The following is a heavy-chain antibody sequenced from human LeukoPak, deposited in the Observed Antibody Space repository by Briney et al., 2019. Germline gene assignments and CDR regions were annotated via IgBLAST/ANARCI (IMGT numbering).Heavy chain of an antibody. CDR3: ARALVVVPADYYYYGMDV. CDR1: GFTFSSYA. CDR2: ISYDGSNK. J-gene: IGHJ6*02. D-gene: IGHD2-2*01. V-gene: IGHV3-30-3*01. Sequence: PGGSLRLSCAASGFTFSSYAMHWVRQAPGKGLEWVAVISYDGSNKYYADSVKGRFTISRGNSKNTLYLQMNSLRAEDTAVYYCARALVVVPADYYYYGMDVWGQGTTVTVSS.